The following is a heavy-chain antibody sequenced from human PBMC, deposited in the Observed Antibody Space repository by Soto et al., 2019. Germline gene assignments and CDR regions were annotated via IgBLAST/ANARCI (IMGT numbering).Heavy chain of an antibody. J-gene: IGHJ4*02. V-gene: IGHV3-53*01. CDR2: IYSGGST. CDR1: WFTVSNNY. CDR3: ATYTSLDY. Sequence: GGSLRLSCAASWFTVSNNYMSWVRQAPGKGLEWVSLIYSGGSTFYADSVKGRFTISRDNSKNTLFLQMNSLRAEDTAVYFCATYTSLDYWGQGTLVTVSS. D-gene: IGHD2-2*02.